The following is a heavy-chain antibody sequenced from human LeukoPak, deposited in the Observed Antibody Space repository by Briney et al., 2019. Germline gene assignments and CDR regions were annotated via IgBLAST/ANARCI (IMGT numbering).Heavy chain of an antibody. V-gene: IGHV1-8*01. CDR1: GYTFTSYD. J-gene: IGHJ6*04. CDR3: ATNSSTWLSDMDV. D-gene: IGHD6-13*01. Sequence: ASVKVSCKASGYTFTSYDINWVRQATGQGLEWMGWINPNSGNTGYAQKFQGRVTMTRNTSISTAYMELSSLRSEDTAVYCCATNSSTWLSDMDVWGKGTTVTVSS. CDR2: INPNSGNT.